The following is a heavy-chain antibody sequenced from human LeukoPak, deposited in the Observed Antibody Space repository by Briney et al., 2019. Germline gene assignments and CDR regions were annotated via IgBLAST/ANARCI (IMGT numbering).Heavy chain of an antibody. CDR1: GGTFSSYA. J-gene: IGHJ5*02. D-gene: IGHD3-3*01. CDR3: ARVMGITIFGVVICNWFDP. V-gene: IGHV1-69*13. CDR2: IIPIFGTA. Sequence: SVKVSCKASGGTFSSYAISWVRQAPGQGLEWMGGIIPIFGTANYAQKFQGRVTITADESTSTAYMELSSLRSEDTAVYYCARVMGITIFGVVICNWFDPWGQGTLVTVSS.